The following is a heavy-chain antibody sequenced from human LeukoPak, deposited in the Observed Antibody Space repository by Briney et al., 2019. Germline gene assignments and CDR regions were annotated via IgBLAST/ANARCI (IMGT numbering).Heavy chain of an antibody. CDR2: ISSSSNTI. Sequence: PGGSLRLSCAASGFTFSSFSMNWVRQAPGKGLEWVSYISSSSNTIYYADSVKGRFTISRDNAKNSLYLQMNSLRDEDTAVYYCAKDQPPANYYDSSGPVGFDYWGQGTLVTVSS. CDR3: AKDQPPANYYDSSGPVGFDY. CDR1: GFTFSSFS. D-gene: IGHD3-22*01. J-gene: IGHJ4*02. V-gene: IGHV3-48*02.